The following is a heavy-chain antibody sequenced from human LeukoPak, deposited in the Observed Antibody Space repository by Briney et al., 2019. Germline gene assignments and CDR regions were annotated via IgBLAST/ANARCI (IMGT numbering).Heavy chain of an antibody. CDR2: IYHSGST. CDR3: ARSFFGVVIYY. Sequence: SETLSLTCAVSGGSISSGGYSWSWIRQPPGKGLEWIGYIYHSGSTYYNPSLKSRVTISVDRSKNQFSLKLSSVTAADTAVYYCARSFFGVVIYYWGQGTLVTVSS. D-gene: IGHD3-3*01. V-gene: IGHV4-30-2*01. CDR1: GGSISSGGYS. J-gene: IGHJ4*02.